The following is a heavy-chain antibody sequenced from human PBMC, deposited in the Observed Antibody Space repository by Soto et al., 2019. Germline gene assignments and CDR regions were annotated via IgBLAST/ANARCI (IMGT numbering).Heavy chain of an antibody. J-gene: IGHJ4*02. Sequence: GESLKISCKGSGYSFTSYWIGWVRQMPGKGLEWMGIIYPGDSDTRYSQSFQGKVTISADKSISTAYRQWSSLKASDTAMYYCPRTSPYSIAVAGTIDYCGQGTLVTVSS. D-gene: IGHD6-19*01. CDR1: GYSFTSYW. CDR3: PRTSPYSIAVAGTIDY. CDR2: IYPGDSDT. V-gene: IGHV5-51*01.